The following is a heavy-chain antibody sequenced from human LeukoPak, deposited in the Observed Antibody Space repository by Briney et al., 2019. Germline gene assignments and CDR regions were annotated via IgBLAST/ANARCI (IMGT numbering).Heavy chain of an antibody. CDR1: GGSISSYY. D-gene: IGHD2-2*01. CDR2: IYYSGST. J-gene: IGHJ4*02. Sequence: SETLSLTCTVSGGSISSYYWSWIRQPPGKGLEWIRYIYYSGSTNYNPSLRSRVTISVDTSKNQFSLKLSSVTAADTVVYYCARSERYCSSTSCYYYFDYWGQGTLVTVSS. CDR3: ARSERYCSSTSCYYYFDY. V-gene: IGHV4-59*01.